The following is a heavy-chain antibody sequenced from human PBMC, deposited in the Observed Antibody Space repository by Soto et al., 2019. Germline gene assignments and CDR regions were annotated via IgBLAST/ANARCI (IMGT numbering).Heavy chain of an antibody. V-gene: IGHV1-18*01. CDR1: GYTFASYG. CDR3: ARVRYCISTSCYGGGYYYYGMDV. J-gene: IGHJ6*02. Sequence: QVQLVQSGAEVKKPGASVKVSCKASGYTFASYGISWVRQAPGQGLEWMGWISAYNGNTNYAQKLQGRVTMTTDTSTSTAYMELRSLRSDDTAVYYCARVRYCISTSCYGGGYYYYGMDVWGQGTTVTVSS. D-gene: IGHD2-2*01. CDR2: ISAYNGNT.